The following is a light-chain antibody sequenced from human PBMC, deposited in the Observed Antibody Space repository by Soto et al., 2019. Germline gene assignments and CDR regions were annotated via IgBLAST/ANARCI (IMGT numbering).Light chain of an antibody. CDR1: SSDVGGYYY. Sequence: QSALTQPASVSGSPGQSITISCTGTSSDVGGYYYVSWYQQHPGQAPKLLIYDNSNRPSGVSNRFSGSKSGNTASLTISGLQAEDDAYYYCYSNTSSGTVFGGGTKVTVL. J-gene: IGLJ2*01. V-gene: IGLV2-14*01. CDR2: DNS. CDR3: YSNTSSGTV.